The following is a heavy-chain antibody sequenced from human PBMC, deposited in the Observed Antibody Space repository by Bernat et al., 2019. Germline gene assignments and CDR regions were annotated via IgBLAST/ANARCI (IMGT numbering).Heavy chain of an antibody. CDR1: GFTFSSYA. D-gene: IGHD6-19*01. Sequence: QVQLVESGGGVVQPGRSLRLSCAASGFTFSSYAMHWVRQAPGKGLEWVAVVSYDGSNKYYADSVKGRFTISRDNSKNTLYLQMNSLRAEDTAVYYCAREKQWLVIGLQGYFDYWGQETLVTVSS. CDR2: VSYDGSNK. V-gene: IGHV3-30-3*01. J-gene: IGHJ4*02. CDR3: AREKQWLVIGLQGYFDY.